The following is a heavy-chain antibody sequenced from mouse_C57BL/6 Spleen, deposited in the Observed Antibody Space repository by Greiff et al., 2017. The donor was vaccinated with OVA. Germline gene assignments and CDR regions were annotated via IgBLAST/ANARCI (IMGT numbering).Heavy chain of an antibody. D-gene: IGHD1-1*01. J-gene: IGHJ2*01. Sequence: EVMLVESVAELVRPGASVKLSCTASGFNIKNTYMHWVKQRPEQGLEWIGRIDPANGNTKYAPKFQGKATITADTSSNTAYLQLSSLTSEDTAIYYCAKRGDYYGSSYFDYWGQGTTLTVSS. CDR1: GFNIKNTY. V-gene: IGHV14-3*01. CDR3: AKRGDYYGSSYFDY. CDR2: IDPANGNT.